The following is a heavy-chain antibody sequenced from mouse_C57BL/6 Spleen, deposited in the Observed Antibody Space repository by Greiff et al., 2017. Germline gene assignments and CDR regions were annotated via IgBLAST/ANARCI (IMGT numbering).Heavy chain of an antibody. CDR3: ASYGFVAMDY. CDR2: IYPGSGST. J-gene: IGHJ4*01. V-gene: IGHV1-55*01. CDR1: GYTFTSYW. Sequence: QVQLQQSGAELVKPGASVKMSCKASGYTFTSYWITWVKQRPGQGLEWIGDIYPGSGSTNYNEKFKSKATLTVDTASSTAYMQLSSLTSEDSSAYYCASYGFVAMDYWGQGTSVTVSS. D-gene: IGHD1-1*02.